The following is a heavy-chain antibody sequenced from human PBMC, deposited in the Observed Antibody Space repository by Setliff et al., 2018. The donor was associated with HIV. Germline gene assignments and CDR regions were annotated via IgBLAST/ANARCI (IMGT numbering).Heavy chain of an antibody. J-gene: IGHJ4*02. Sequence: LRLSCAASGFTFSSYSMNWVRQAPGKGLEWVSYISSSSSYTHYADSVKGRFTISRDNAKNTLYLQMNSLRAEDTAVYYCARGGSNSWSPFDYWGQGTLVTVSS. CDR2: ISSSSSYT. D-gene: IGHD6-13*01. CDR1: GFTFSSYS. CDR3: ARGGSNSWSPFDY. V-gene: IGHV3-21*01.